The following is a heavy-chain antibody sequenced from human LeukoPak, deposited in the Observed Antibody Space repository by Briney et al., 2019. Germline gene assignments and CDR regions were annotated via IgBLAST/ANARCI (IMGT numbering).Heavy chain of an antibody. J-gene: IGHJ4*02. CDR2: IYTSGST. D-gene: IGHD6-13*01. V-gene: IGHV4-61*02. CDR3: ARDLGIAAAGNNYFDY. CDR1: GGSISSGSYY. Sequence: SGTLSLTCAVSGGSISSGSYYWSWIRQPAGKGLEWIGRIYTSGSTNYNPSLKSRVTLSVDTSKNQSSLKLSSVTAADTAVYYCARDLGIAAAGNNYFDYWGQGTLVTVSS.